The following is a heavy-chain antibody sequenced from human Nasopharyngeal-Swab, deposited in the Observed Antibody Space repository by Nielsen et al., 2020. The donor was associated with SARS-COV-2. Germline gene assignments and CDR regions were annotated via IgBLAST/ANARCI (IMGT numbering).Heavy chain of an antibody. J-gene: IGHJ4*02. V-gene: IGHV4-34*01. CDR3: ARSRREWYGDYHYFDY. Sequence: SETLSLTCAVYGGSFSGYYWSWIRQPPGKGLEWIGEINHSGSTNYNPSLKSRVTISVDTSKNQFSLKLSSVTAADTAVYYCARSRREWYGDYHYFDYWGQGTLVTVSS. D-gene: IGHD4-17*01. CDR2: INHSGST. CDR1: GGSFSGYY.